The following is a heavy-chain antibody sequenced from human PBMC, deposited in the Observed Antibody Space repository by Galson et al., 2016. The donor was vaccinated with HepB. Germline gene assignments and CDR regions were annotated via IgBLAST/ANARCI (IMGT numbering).Heavy chain of an antibody. CDR1: GFVLSAYG. V-gene: IGHV3-21*01. Sequence: LRLSCAGSGFVLSAYGFNWIRQAPGKGLEWVSSISNAGSYRHYTDSVKGRFTISRDNDKHSLYLQMNSLRAEDTAVYYCARSGGTYSSSSYYFDSWGQGTLVAVSS. CDR3: ARSGGTYSSSSYYFDS. D-gene: IGHD6-6*01. CDR2: ISNAGSYR. J-gene: IGHJ4*02.